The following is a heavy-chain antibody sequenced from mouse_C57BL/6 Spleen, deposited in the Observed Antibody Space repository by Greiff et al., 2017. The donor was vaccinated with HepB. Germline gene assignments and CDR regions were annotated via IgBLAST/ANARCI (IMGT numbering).Heavy chain of an antibody. J-gene: IGHJ3*01. CDR1: GFNIKDYY. V-gene: IGHV14-2*01. CDR2: IDPEDGET. CDR3: ANGSPDGSGYD. D-gene: IGHD3-2*02. Sequence: EVQLQQSGAELVKPGASVKLSCTASGFNIKDYYMHWVKQRTEQGLEWIGRIDPEDGETKYAPKFKGKATLTADTSSNTAYLQLSSLTSEDTAVYYCANGSPDGSGYDWGQGTLVTVSA.